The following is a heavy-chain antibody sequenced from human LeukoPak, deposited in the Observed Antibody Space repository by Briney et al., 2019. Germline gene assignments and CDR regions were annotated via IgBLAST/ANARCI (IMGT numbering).Heavy chain of an antibody. D-gene: IGHD3-3*01. Sequence: SETLSLTCTVSGGSISSSSYYWGWIRQPPGKGLEWIGSIYYSGSTYYNPSLKSRVTISVDTSKNQFSLKLSSVTAADTAVYYCARHPIRSTYYYMDVWGKGTTVTVSS. J-gene: IGHJ6*03. CDR3: ARHPIRSTYYYMDV. CDR2: IYYSGST. CDR1: GGSISSSSYY. V-gene: IGHV4-39*01.